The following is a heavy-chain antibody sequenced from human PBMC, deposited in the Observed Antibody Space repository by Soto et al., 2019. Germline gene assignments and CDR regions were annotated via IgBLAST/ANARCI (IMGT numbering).Heavy chain of an antibody. CDR3: ARLDSSGYYYVSYFDY. CDR1: GGSISGYY. D-gene: IGHD3-22*01. J-gene: IGHJ4*02. CDR2: MYNTGST. V-gene: IGHV4-59*08. Sequence: SETLSLTCTVSGGSISGYYWSWIRQPPGKGLEWIGYMYNTGSTVYNPSFKSRVTISVDTSKNQFSLKLSSVTAADTALYYCARLDSSGYYYVSYFDYWGQGTLVTVSS.